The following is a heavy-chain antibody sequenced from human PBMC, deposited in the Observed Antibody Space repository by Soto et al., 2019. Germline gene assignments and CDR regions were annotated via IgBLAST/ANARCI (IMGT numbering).Heavy chain of an antibody. J-gene: IGHJ5*02. D-gene: IGHD3-10*01. Sequence: QVQLQQWGAGLLKPSETLSLTCAVYGGSFSGYYWSWIRQPPGKGLEWIGEINHSGSTNYNPSRKSRVTISVDTSKNQFSLKLSSVTAADTAVYYCARDSAYGSGSLAWFDPWGQGTLVTVSS. CDR2: INHSGST. CDR3: ARDSAYGSGSLAWFDP. CDR1: GGSFSGYY. V-gene: IGHV4-34*01.